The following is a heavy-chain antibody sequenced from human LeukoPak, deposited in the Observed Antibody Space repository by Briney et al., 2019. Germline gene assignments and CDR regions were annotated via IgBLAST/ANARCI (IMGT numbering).Heavy chain of an antibody. Sequence: SVKVSCKASGGTFSSYAISWVRQAPGQGLEWMGGIIPIFGTANYAQKFQGRVTITADESTSAAYMELSSLRSEDTAVYYCARSRHYYGSGRESGIYNWFDPWGQGTLVTVSS. CDR1: GGTFSSYA. V-gene: IGHV1-69*01. J-gene: IGHJ5*02. CDR3: ARSRHYYGSGRESGIYNWFDP. D-gene: IGHD3-10*01. CDR2: IIPIFGTA.